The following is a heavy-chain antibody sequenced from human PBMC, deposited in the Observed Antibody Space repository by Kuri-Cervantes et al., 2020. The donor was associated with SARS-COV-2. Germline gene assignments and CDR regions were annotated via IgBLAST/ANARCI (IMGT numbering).Heavy chain of an antibody. CDR2: INAGNGNT. V-gene: IGHV1-3*01. D-gene: IGHD3-3*01. CDR1: GYTFTSYA. J-gene: IGHJ5*02. Sequence: ASVKVSCKASGYTFTSYAMNWVRQAPGQRLEWMGWINAGNGNTKYSQKFQGRVTITRDTSASTAYMELSSLRSEDTAVYYCARERFYDFWSGYPNWFDPWGQGTLVTVSS. CDR3: ARERFYDFWSGYPNWFDP.